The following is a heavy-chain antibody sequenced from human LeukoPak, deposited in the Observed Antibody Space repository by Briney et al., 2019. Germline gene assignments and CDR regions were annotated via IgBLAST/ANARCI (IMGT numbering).Heavy chain of an antibody. D-gene: IGHD6-19*01. CDR2: LSASGENK. V-gene: IGHV3-23*01. CDR1: AFTFSNYA. CDR3: AEDSSGWYYFDY. Sequence: PGGSLRLSCAASAFTFSNYAMSWVRQAPGKGLEYVSALSASGENKYYADSVRGRFTISRDNSKNTLYLQMNSLRAEDTAVYYCAEDSSGWYYFDYWGQGTLVTVSS. J-gene: IGHJ4*02.